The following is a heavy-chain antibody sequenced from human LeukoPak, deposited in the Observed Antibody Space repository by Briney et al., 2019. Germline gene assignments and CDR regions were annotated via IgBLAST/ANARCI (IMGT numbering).Heavy chain of an antibody. CDR2: ITNSGDTK. CDR1: GFTFSDYY. Sequence: PGGSLRLCCAASGFTFSDYYMSWIRRAPGRGLEWIAYITNSGDTKHYADSVKGRFIISRDNARNSLYLQTDSLRADDTAVYYCARGAGPLFDPWGQGTLVTVSS. V-gene: IGHV3-11*01. CDR3: ARGAGPLFDP. J-gene: IGHJ5*02.